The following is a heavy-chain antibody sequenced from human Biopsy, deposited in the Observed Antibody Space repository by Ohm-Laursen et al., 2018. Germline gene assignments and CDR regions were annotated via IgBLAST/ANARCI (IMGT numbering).Heavy chain of an antibody. CDR1: GGSISSDY. D-gene: IGHD3-3*01. Sequence: SETLSLTCSVSGGSISSDYWSWIRQPPRKGLEWIGYISSRGSTNYNPSLRGRVTITVDTSKNQFSLKLTSVTAADTAVFFCARLYRLDDYWNDDPPDAFDIWGQGTKVTVSS. CDR3: ARLYRLDDYWNDDPPDAFDI. J-gene: IGHJ3*02. V-gene: IGHV4-59*01. CDR2: ISSRGST.